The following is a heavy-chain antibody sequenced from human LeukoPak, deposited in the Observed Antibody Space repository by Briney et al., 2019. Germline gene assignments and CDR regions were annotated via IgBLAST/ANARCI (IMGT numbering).Heavy chain of an antibody. CDR1: GGPISSYY. D-gene: IGHD3-16*01. CDR3: AGGWGSYSLDY. J-gene: IGHJ4*01. Sequence: SSETLSLTCTVSGGPISSYYWSWIRQPPGKRLEWIGYIYYSGSTNYDPSLKSRVTILIDTSKHQFSLKLNSVTAADTAVYYCAGGWGSYSLDYWGQGTLVTVYS. V-gene: IGHV4-59*08. CDR2: IYYSGST.